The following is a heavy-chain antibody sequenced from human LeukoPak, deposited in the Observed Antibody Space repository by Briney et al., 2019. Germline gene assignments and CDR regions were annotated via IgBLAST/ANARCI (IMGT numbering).Heavy chain of an antibody. CDR1: GFTFSSYG. CDR2: IWYDGSNK. D-gene: IGHD5-18*01. CDR3: ARDRGYSYGHYYYYGMDV. J-gene: IGHJ6*02. Sequence: PGGSLRLSCAASGFTFSSYGMHWVRQAPGKGLEWVAVIWYDGSNKYYADSVKGRFTISRDNSKNTLYLQMNSLRAEDTAVYYCARDRGYSYGHYYYYGMDVWGQGTTVTVSS. V-gene: IGHV3-33*01.